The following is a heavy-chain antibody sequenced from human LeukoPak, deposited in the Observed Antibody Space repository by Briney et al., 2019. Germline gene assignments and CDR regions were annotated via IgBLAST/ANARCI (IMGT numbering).Heavy chain of an antibody. J-gene: IGHJ6*03. CDR2: IFYSGST. CDR1: GGSISTSNYY. D-gene: IGHD3-16*02. CDR3: VRGLSPYYYYMDV. V-gene: IGHV4-39*07. Sequence: SETLSLTCTVSGGSISTSNYYWGWIRQPPGKGLEWIGNIFYSGSTYYSPSLRSRVTISLDTSKNQFSLKLSSVTAADTAVYYCVRGLSPYYYYMDVWGKGTTVTISS.